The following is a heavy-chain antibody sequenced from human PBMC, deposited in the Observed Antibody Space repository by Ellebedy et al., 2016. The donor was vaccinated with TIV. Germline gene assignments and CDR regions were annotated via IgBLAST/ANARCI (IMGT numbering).Heavy chain of an antibody. D-gene: IGHD6-19*01. V-gene: IGHV3-48*01. CDR3: ARDFRQWLAQGDALDV. CDR2: ISSGSSSI. J-gene: IGHJ6*02. Sequence: PGGSLRLSCAASGFTFSLYSMNWVRQAPGKGLEWISYISSGSSSIYYADSVKGRFTITRDNDKNLLCLQMSSLRVEDTAVYYCARDFRQWLAQGDALDVWGQGTTVTVSS. CDR1: GFTFSLYS.